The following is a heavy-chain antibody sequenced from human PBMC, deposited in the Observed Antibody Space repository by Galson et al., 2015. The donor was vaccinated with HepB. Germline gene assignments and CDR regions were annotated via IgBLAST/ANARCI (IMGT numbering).Heavy chain of an antibody. J-gene: IGHJ4*01. Sequence: SLRLSCAASGFTFSSYAMTWVRQAPGKGLEWVSTFADATYYADSMKGRFTISRDNSKNMLYLQTNSLRAEDTAVYYCAKDFSSNCPHYFDHWAKGTLVTVSS. CDR1: GFTFSSYA. V-gene: IGHV3-23*01. CDR3: AKDFSSNCPHYFDH. D-gene: IGHD2-2*01. CDR2: FADAT.